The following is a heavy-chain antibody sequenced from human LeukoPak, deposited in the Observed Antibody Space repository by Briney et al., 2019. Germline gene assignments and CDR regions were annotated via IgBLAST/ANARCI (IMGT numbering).Heavy chain of an antibody. J-gene: IGHJ6*02. CDR3: ARANILLAAADTYYYYGMDV. CDR1: GGSFSGYY. CDR2: INHSGST. Sequence: SETLSLTCAVYGGSFSGYYWSWIRQPPGKGLEWIGEINHSGSTNYNPSLKSRVTISVDTSKNQFSLKLSSVTAADTAVYYCARANILLAAADTYYYYGMDVWGQGTTVTVSS. D-gene: IGHD6-13*01. V-gene: IGHV4-34*01.